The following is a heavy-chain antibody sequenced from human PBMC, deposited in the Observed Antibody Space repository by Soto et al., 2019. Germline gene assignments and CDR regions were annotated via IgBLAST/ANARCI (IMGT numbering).Heavy chain of an antibody. Sequence: ASVKVPCKASGYTFTGYYMHCVRQAPGQGLEWMGWINPNSGGTNYAQKFQGRVTMTRDTSISTAYMELSSLRSDDTAVYYCARVWGDYYDSSGPMPKDAFDIWGQGTMVTVSS. J-gene: IGHJ3*02. V-gene: IGHV1-2*02. CDR3: ARVWGDYYDSSGPMPKDAFDI. CDR2: INPNSGGT. CDR1: GYTFTGYY. D-gene: IGHD3-22*01.